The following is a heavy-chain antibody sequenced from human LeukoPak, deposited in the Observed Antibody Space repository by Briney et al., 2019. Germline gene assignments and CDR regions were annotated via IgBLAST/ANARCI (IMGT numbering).Heavy chain of an antibody. Sequence: ASVKVYCKASGYTFTSYYMHWVRQAPGQGLEWMGIINPSGGSTSYAQKFQGRVTMTRDTSTSTVYMELSSLRSEDTAVYYCAREQGGYCSSTSCRYFDYWGQGTLVTVSS. CDR1: GYTFTSYY. V-gene: IGHV1-46*01. CDR2: INPSGGST. D-gene: IGHD2-2*01. J-gene: IGHJ4*02. CDR3: AREQGGYCSSTSCRYFDY.